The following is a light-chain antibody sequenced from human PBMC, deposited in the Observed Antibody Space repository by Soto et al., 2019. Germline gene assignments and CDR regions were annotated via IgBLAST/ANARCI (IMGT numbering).Light chain of an antibody. CDR3: CSFAGSNNFYV. CDR1: GSDVGGYDY. J-gene: IGLJ1*01. V-gene: IGLV2-8*01. CDR2: GVS. Sequence: QSALTQPPSASGSLGQSVTISCTGTGSDVGGYDYVSWYQQHPGKAPQLMIYGVSKRPSGVPDRFSGSKSGNTASLTVSGLQAEDEADYYCCSFAGSNNFYVFGTGTKLTVL.